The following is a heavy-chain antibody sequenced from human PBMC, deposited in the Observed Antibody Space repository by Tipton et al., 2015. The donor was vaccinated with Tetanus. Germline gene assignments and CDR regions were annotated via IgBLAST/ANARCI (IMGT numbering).Heavy chain of an antibody. J-gene: IGHJ4*02. V-gene: IGHV5-51*01. D-gene: IGHD6-6*01. Sequence: MQLVQSGADVKKPGESLNISCKASGYSFTSHWIGWVRQMPGTGLEWMGMIFPDDSDTRYSPSFQGHVTFSVDKCTSSDYLQWRSLKASDTAMYFCARMYSTSSPFDHWGQGTLVGVSS. CDR1: GYSFTSHW. CDR3: ARMYSTSSPFDH. CDR2: IFPDDSDT.